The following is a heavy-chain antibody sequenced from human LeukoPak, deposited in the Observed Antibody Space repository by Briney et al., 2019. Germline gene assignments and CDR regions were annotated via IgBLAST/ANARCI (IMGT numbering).Heavy chain of an antibody. V-gene: IGHV3-74*01. CDR3: AGGISATGGG. J-gene: IGHJ3*01. Sequence: GGSLRLSCAASGFIFSSYAMSWVRQAPGKGLVWVSRINSDGSITTYADSVKGRFTISRDNAKNTLYLQMNSLRAEDTAVYYCAGGISATGGGWGQGTMVTVSS. CDR2: INSDGSIT. CDR1: GFIFSSYA. D-gene: IGHD6-13*01.